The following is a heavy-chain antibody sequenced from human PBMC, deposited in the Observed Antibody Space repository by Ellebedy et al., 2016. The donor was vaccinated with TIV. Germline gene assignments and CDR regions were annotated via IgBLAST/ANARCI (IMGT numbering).Heavy chain of an antibody. J-gene: IGHJ3*02. CDR1: GFTFSDSV. Sequence: GGSLRLXCVGFGFTFSDSVMHWVRQDPGKGLDWVAGISVDGRAIHYPDSVKGRFTISRDNAQNTVYLQMNSLRLEDTAVYYCVRGWYSSGHCDVFAMWGQGTIVTVSS. CDR3: VRGWYSSGHCDVFAM. CDR2: ISVDGRAI. V-gene: IGHV3-30*03. D-gene: IGHD6-19*01.